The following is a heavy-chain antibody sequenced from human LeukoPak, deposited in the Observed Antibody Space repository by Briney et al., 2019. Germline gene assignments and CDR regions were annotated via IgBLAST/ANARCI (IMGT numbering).Heavy chain of an antibody. CDR1: GFTFSDYY. CDR3: ARGSPYYYDSSGFRSIEIDY. J-gene: IGHJ4*02. CDR2: ISSSGSTI. D-gene: IGHD3-22*01. Sequence: GGSLRLSCAASGFTFSDYYMSWIRQAPGKGLEWVSYISSSGSTIYYADSVKGRFTISRDNAKNSLYLQMNSLRAEDTAVYYCARGSPYYYDSSGFRSIEIDYWGQGTLVTVSS. V-gene: IGHV3-11*01.